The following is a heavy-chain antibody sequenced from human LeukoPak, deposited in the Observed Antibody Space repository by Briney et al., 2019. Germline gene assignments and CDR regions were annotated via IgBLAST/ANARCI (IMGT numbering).Heavy chain of an antibody. CDR2: ISGGGGNT. CDR3: GKNRYSGSLSPFDI. J-gene: IGHJ3*02. Sequence: GGSLRLSCEASKFAFSSYAMSWVRQDPGKGLEWVSTISGGGGNTYYADSVKGRFTISRDNSKNTLYLQMNSLRAEDTAVYYCGKNRYSGSLSPFDIWGQGTMVTVSS. V-gene: IGHV3-23*01. D-gene: IGHD1-26*01. CDR1: KFAFSSYA.